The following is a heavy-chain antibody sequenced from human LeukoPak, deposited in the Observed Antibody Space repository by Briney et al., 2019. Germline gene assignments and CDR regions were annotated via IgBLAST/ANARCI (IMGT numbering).Heavy chain of an antibody. J-gene: IGHJ4*02. D-gene: IGHD2-2*02. Sequence: GGSLRLSCAASGFTFSSYSMNWVRQAPGKGLEWVSSISSSSYIYYADSVKGRFTISRDNAKNSLYLQMNSLRAEDTAVYYCARVVFPYCSSTSCYTFDYWGQGALVTVSS. CDR3: ARVVFPYCSSTSCYTFDY. CDR1: GFTFSSYS. V-gene: IGHV3-21*01. CDR2: ISSSSYI.